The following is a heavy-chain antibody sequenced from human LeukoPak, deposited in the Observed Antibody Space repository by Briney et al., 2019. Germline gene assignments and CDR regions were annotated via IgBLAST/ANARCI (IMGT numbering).Heavy chain of an antibody. CDR3: ARKSSAYPFDY. V-gene: IGHV4-61*02. D-gene: IGHD3-3*01. CDR1: GCSISSGSYY. J-gene: IGHJ4*02. Sequence: SETLSLTCTVSGCSISSGSYYWSWIRQPAGKGLEWIGRIYTSGTTNYNPSLKSRVTISVDTSKNQFSLKLSSVTAADTAVYYCARKSSAYPFDYWGQGTLVTVSS. CDR2: IYTSGTT.